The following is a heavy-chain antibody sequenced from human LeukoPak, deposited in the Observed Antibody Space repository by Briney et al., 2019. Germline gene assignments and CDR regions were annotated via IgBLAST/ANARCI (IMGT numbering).Heavy chain of an antibody. CDR3: ARGHYYDSNFDY. CDR2: INAGNGNT. D-gene: IGHD3-22*01. CDR1: GYTFTSYA. Sequence: ASVKVSCKASGYTFTSYAMHWVRQAPGQRLERMGWINAGNGNTKYSQKFQGRVTITRDTSASTAYMELSSLRSEVTAVYYCARGHYYDSNFDYWGQGTLVTVSS. J-gene: IGHJ4*02. V-gene: IGHV1-3*01.